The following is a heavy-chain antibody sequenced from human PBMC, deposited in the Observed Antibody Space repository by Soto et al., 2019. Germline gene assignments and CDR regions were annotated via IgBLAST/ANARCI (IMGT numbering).Heavy chain of an antibody. V-gene: IGHV3-48*03. CDR2: ISSSGSTI. Sequence: GGSLRLSCAASGFTFISYEMNWVRQAPGKGLEWVSYISSSGSTIYYADSVKGRFTISRDNAKNSLYLQMNSLRAEDTAVYYCARLGVGATPGYWGQGTLVTVSS. CDR1: GFTFISYE. D-gene: IGHD1-26*01. J-gene: IGHJ4*02. CDR3: ARLGVGATPGY.